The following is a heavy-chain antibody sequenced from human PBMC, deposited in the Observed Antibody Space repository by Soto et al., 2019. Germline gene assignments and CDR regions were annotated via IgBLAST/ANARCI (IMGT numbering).Heavy chain of an antibody. J-gene: IGHJ4*02. CDR2: ISAYNGNT. Sequence: VKVSSKAAGYNFTSDGISWVRQAPGQGLGWMGWISAYNGNTNYAQKLQSRVTMTTDTSTSTAYMELRSLRSDDTAVYYCARDIPRYYYDSSGYYYVDYWGQGTLVTVSS. CDR3: ARDIPRYYYDSSGYYYVDY. D-gene: IGHD3-22*01. V-gene: IGHV1-18*04. CDR1: GYNFTSDG.